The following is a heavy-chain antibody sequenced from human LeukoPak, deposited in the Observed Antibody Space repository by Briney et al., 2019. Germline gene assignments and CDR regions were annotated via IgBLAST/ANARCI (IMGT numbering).Heavy chain of an antibody. V-gene: IGHV1-69*13. J-gene: IGHJ4*02. CDR1: GGTFSTYT. D-gene: IGHD2/OR15-2a*01. CDR2: IIPILGTA. Sequence: SVKVSCKASGGTFSTYTINWVRQAPGQGLEWMGGIIPILGTANYAQKFQGRVTITADESTSTAYMALSSLRSEDTAVYYCVVIFDSSDYWGQGTLVTVSS. CDR3: VVIFDSSDY.